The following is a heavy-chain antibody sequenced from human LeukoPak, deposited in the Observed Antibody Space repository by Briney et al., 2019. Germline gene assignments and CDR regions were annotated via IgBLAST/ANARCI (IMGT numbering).Heavy chain of an antibody. V-gene: IGHV4-59*12. CDR1: GGSISSYY. J-gene: IGHJ4*02. CDR2: IYYTGST. D-gene: IGHD4-17*01. CDR3: ARMAYGDYVLDY. Sequence: PSETLSLTCTVSGGSISSYYWSWIRQPPGKGLEWIGYIYYTGSTNYNPSLKSRVTISVDTSKNQFSLRVSSVTAADTAVYYCARMAYGDYVLDYWGQGTLVTVSS.